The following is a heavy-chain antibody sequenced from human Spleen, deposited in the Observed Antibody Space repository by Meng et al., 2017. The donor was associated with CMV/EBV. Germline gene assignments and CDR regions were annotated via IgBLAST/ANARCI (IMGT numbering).Heavy chain of an antibody. Sequence: AASGFTFSDHYKDWVRQAPGKGLEWVGRTRNKANSYTTEYAASVKGRFTISRDDSKNSLYLQMNSLKTEDTAVYYCARESTHGYSDYWGQGTLVTVSS. CDR2: TRNKANSYTT. CDR1: GFTFSDHY. V-gene: IGHV3-72*01. J-gene: IGHJ4*02. D-gene: IGHD6-13*01. CDR3: ARESTHGYSDY.